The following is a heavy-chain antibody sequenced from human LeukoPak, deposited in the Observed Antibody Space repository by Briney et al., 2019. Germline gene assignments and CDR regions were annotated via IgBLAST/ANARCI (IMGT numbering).Heavy chain of an antibody. Sequence: SETLSLTCTVSGGSITYYYWSWIRQPAGRALEWIGRVSSTENTNYNPSLRSRVTISPDKSKNQFSLKLTSVTAADTAVYYCARQSGGSYVYFDYWGQGALVTVSS. CDR1: GGSITYYY. J-gene: IGHJ4*02. CDR2: VSSTENT. V-gene: IGHV4-4*07. CDR3: ARQSGGSYVYFDY. D-gene: IGHD3-22*01.